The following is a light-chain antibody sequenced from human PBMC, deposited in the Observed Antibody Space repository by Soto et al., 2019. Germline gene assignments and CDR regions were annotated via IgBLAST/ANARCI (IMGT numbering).Light chain of an antibody. V-gene: IGKV1-39*01. Sequence: DIQMTQSPSSLSVSVGDRVTITCRASQSIVSYLNWYQQKLGKAPKLLIYTASNLQRGVPSRFSGSGSGKDFTLSISNLQTEDFATYYCQQSYSTPRTFGQGTKLEIK. J-gene: IGKJ2*02. CDR2: TAS. CDR3: QQSYSTPRT. CDR1: QSIVSY.